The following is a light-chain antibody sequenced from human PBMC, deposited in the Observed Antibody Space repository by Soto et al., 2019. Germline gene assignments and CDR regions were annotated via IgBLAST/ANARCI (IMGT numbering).Light chain of an antibody. CDR1: QSVSSSY. J-gene: IGKJ1*01. CDR2: GAS. CDR3: QQYGKT. Sequence: IMLTQSPGTLSLTQGERATLSCRASQSVSSSYVAWYQQKPGQAPRLLIYGASSRATGIPDRFSGSGSGTDFTLTISRLEPEDFAVYYCQQYGKTFGQRTKVDI. V-gene: IGKV3-20*01.